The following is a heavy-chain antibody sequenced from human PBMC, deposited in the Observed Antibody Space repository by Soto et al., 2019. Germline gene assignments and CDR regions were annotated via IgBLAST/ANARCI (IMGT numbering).Heavy chain of an antibody. CDR3: ARRILRDDTVTTFDS. Sequence: QLQLQESGPGLVKPSETLSLTCTVSGGSITTDTFYWGWIRQPPGKTLEWMGTVYFSGTKYYNPSLNSRLTMSVDTSKKRFSLKLTSVTAADTAVYYCARRILRDDTVTTFDSWGQGTLVTVSS. V-gene: IGHV4-39*01. CDR1: GGSITTDTFY. D-gene: IGHD4-17*01. CDR2: VYFSGTK. J-gene: IGHJ4*02.